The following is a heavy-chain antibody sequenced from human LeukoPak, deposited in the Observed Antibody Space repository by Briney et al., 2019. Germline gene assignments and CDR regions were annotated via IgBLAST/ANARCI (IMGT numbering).Heavy chain of an antibody. V-gene: IGHV1-69*05. J-gene: IGHJ5*02. Sequence: ASVKVSCKASGGTFSSYAISWVRQAPGQGLEWMGGIIPIFGTANYAQKFQGRVTITTDESTSTACMELSSLRSEDTAVYYCARVLTGYYKALLGWFDPWGQGTLVTVSS. CDR2: IIPIFGTA. CDR1: GGTFSSYA. CDR3: ARVLTGYYKALLGWFDP. D-gene: IGHD3-9*01.